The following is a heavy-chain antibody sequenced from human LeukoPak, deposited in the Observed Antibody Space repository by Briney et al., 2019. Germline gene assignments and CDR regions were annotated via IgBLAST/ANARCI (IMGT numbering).Heavy chain of an antibody. CDR2: IDSDVSRT. CDR3: ARDVLWGFDY. J-gene: IGHJ4*02. Sequence: GGSLRLSCAASGFTFSTYWMHWVRQAPGKGLEWVSGIDSDVSRTRYADSVKGRFTISRDNAKNTLYLEMNSLRAEDTAVYYCARDVLWGFDYWGQETLVTVSS. D-gene: IGHD7-27*01. CDR1: GFTFSTYW. V-gene: IGHV3-74*01.